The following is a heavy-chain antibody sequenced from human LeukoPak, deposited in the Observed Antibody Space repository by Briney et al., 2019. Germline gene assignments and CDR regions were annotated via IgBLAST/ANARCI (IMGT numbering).Heavy chain of an antibody. D-gene: IGHD3-10*01. Sequence: PSETLSLTCSVSGVSISDYYWTWFRQPAGKGLEWIGRIYISGSTNYNPSLKSRVIMSVDTSKNQFSLKLSSVTAADTAVYYCARDGLNTMVRGKIHYYYMDVWGKGTTVTISS. CDR1: GVSISDYY. CDR2: IYISGST. CDR3: ARDGLNTMVRGKIHYYYMDV. J-gene: IGHJ6*03. V-gene: IGHV4-4*07.